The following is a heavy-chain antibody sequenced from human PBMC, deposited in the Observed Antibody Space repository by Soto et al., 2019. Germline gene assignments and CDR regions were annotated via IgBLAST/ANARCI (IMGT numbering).Heavy chain of an antibody. V-gene: IGHV1-69*01. CDR1: GGTFSSNA. J-gene: IGHJ3*02. CDR3: ALRDGPNYFIDAFDI. Sequence: QVQLVQSGAEVKKPGSSVKVSCKASGGTFSSNAVSWVRQAPGQGLEWMGGIIPIFGTSKYAQKFQGRVTITADESTSTAYRELSSLRSEDTAVYYCALRDGPNYFIDAFDIWGQGTMVTVSS. D-gene: IGHD3-10*01. CDR2: IIPIFGTS.